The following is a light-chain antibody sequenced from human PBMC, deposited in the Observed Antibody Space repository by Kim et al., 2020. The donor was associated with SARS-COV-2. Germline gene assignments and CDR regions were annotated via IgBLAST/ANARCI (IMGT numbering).Light chain of an antibody. J-gene: IGKJ1*01. CDR2: GAS. Sequence: SPGERATPACRASQSISSNYLAWYQQKPGQAPRLLIYGASSRATGIPDRISGSGSGTDFTLTISRLEPEDFAVYYCQQYGSSPGTFGQGTKVEIK. V-gene: IGKV3-20*01. CDR3: QQYGSSPGT. CDR1: QSISSNY.